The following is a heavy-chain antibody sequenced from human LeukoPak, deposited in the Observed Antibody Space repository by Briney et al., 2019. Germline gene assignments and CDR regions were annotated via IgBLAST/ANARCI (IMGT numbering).Heavy chain of an antibody. CDR3: ARDYVWGSYRPPGY. D-gene: IGHD3-16*02. CDR2: INSDGSST. V-gene: IGHV3-74*01. CDR1: GFTFSSYW. Sequence: GGSLRLSCAASGFTFSSYWMHWVRQAPGKGLVWVSRINSDGSSTSYADSVEGRFTISRDNAKNTLYRQMNSLRAEDTAVYYCARDYVWGSYRPPGYWGQGTLVTVSS. J-gene: IGHJ4*02.